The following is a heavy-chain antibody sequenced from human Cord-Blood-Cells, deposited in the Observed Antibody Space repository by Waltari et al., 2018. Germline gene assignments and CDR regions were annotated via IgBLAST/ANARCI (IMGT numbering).Heavy chain of an antibody. CDR2: IKQDGSEK. Sequence: EVQLVESGGGLVQPGGSLSLSCAASGFTFSSHWMSWVRQAPGKGLEWVANIKQDGSEKYYVDSVKGRFTISRDNAKNSLYLQMNSLRAEDTAVYYCAVARLVVIVEYFQHWGQGTLVTVSS. D-gene: IGHD3-22*01. CDR3: AVARLVVIVEYFQH. CDR1: GFTFSSHW. J-gene: IGHJ1*01. V-gene: IGHV3-7*01.